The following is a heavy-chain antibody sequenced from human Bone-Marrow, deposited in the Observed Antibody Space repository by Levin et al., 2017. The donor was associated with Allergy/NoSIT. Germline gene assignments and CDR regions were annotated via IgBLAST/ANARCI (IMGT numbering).Heavy chain of an antibody. D-gene: IGHD1-14*01. Sequence: GESLKISCVVSGFTLSNYGMHWVRQGPGKGLEWVAVIFNDGTNKYYSDSVKGRFTISRDTSKNTLYLQMNSLRAEDTAVYFCAKDSANQYYFDFWGQGTQVTVSS. CDR2: IFNDGTNK. CDR1: GFTLSNYG. V-gene: IGHV3-30*18. J-gene: IGHJ4*02. CDR3: AKDSANQYYFDF.